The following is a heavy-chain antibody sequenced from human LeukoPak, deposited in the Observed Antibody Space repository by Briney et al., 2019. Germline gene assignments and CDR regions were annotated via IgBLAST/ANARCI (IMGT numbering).Heavy chain of an antibody. J-gene: IGHJ6*02. Sequence: GESLKISCKGSGYSFTSYWIGWVRQMPGKGLEWMGIIYPGDSDTRYSPSFQGQVTISADKSISTAYLQWSSLKASDTAMYYCARQTVMDYYYYGMDVWGQGTTVTVSS. CDR1: GYSFTSYW. D-gene: IGHD4-17*01. V-gene: IGHV5-51*01. CDR3: ARQTVMDYYYYGMDV. CDR2: IYPGDSDT.